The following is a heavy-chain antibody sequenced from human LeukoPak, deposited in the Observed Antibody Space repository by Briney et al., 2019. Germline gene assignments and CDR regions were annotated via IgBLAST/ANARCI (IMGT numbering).Heavy chain of an antibody. D-gene: IGHD4-11*01. Sequence: GGSLRLSCAASGFTFSDYYMSWIRQAPGKGLEWVSYISSSGSTTYYADSVKGRFTISRDNAKNSLYLQMNSLRAEDTAVYYCARDDPDSNYMDYWGQGTLVTVSS. CDR1: GFTFSDYY. J-gene: IGHJ4*02. V-gene: IGHV3-11*01. CDR3: ARDDPDSNYMDY. CDR2: ISSSGSTT.